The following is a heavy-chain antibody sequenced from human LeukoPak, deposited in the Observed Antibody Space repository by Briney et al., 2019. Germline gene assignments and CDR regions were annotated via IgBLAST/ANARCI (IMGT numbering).Heavy chain of an antibody. V-gene: IGHV4-61*02. CDR3: ARGLRDIVVVPAARGAFDI. CDR1: GGSISSGSYY. J-gene: IGHJ3*02. CDR2: IYTSGST. Sequence: SETLSLTCTVSGGSISSGSYYWSWIRQPAGKGLEWIGRIYTSGSTNYNPSLKSRVTISVDTSKNQFSLKLSSVTAADTAVYYCARGLRDIVVVPAARGAFDIWGQGTMVTVSS. D-gene: IGHD2-2*01.